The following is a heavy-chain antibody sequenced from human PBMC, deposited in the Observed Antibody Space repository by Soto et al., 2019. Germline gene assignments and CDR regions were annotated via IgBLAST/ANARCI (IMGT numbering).Heavy chain of an antibody. Sequence: QVQLQQWGAGLLKPSETLSLTCAVYGGSFSGEYWTCIRHPPGKGLEGIVEVTHNGKSNYNQSLNSRITISVDKSKNQFSLKFISVNAADTAVYYCARGIVDWGQGTLVTVSS. CDR3: ARGIVD. V-gene: IGHV4-34*01. J-gene: IGHJ4*02. D-gene: IGHD2-15*01. CDR2: VTHNGKS. CDR1: GGSFSGEY.